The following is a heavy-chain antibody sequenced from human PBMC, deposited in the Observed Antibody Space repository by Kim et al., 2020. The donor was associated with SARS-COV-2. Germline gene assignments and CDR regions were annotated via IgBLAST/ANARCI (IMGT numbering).Heavy chain of an antibody. Sequence: KGRFTISRDNSKNTLYLQMNSLRAEDTAVYYCASRAYYYDSSGALRGVDYWGQGTLVTVSS. CDR3: ASRAYYYDSSGALRGVDY. J-gene: IGHJ4*02. D-gene: IGHD3-22*01. V-gene: IGHV3-53*01.